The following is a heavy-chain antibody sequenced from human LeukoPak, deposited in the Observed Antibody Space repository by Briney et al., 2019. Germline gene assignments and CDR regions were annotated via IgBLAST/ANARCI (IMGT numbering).Heavy chain of an antibody. Sequence: SETLSLTCTVSGGSISTDYWTWIRQPAGKGLEWIGLIYTSGGTNYNPSLKSRVTMSVDTSKNQFSLKLTSVTAADTAVYYCASDFGYWGQGTLVTVSS. V-gene: IGHV4-4*07. D-gene: IGHD3-10*01. CDR1: GGSISTDY. CDR3: ASDFGY. CDR2: IYTSGGT. J-gene: IGHJ4*02.